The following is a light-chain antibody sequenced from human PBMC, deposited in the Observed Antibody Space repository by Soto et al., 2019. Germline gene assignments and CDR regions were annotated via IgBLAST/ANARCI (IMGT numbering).Light chain of an antibody. CDR2: ANI. V-gene: IGLV1-40*01. Sequence: QSVLTQLPSVSGAPGQMVSISCTGSNTNIVAGYDVNWYQQLPGTAPKLLIYANINRPSGVPDRFSGSKSGASAFLVITGLQAEDEADYYCQSYDSSLSAWKVFGGGTKLTVL. CDR3: QSYDSSLSAWKV. CDR1: NTNIVAGYD. J-gene: IGLJ3*02.